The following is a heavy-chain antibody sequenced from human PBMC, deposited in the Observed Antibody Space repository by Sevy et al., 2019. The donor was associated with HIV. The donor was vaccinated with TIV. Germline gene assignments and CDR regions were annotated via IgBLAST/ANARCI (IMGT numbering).Heavy chain of an antibody. CDR3: ARDRYCSGGSCYAAFDP. V-gene: IGHV4-31*03. CDR1: GGSISSGGYY. Sequence: SETLSLTCTVSGGSISSGGYYWGWIRQHPGKGLEWIGYIYYSGSTYYNPSLKSRVTISVDTSKNQFSLKLSSVTAADTAVYYCARDRYCSGGSCYAAFDPWGQGTLVTVSS. CDR2: IYYSGST. J-gene: IGHJ5*02. D-gene: IGHD2-15*01.